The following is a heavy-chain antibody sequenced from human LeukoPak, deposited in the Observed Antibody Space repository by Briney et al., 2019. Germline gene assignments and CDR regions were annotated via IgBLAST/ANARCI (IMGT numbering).Heavy chain of an antibody. Sequence: ASVKVSCKASGYTFTGYYMHWVRQAPGQGLEWMGWINPNSGGTNYAQKFQGRVTMTRDTSISTAYMELSRLRSDDTAVYYCARLVLSYGYGFDYWGQGTLVTVSS. CDR1: GYTFTGYY. J-gene: IGHJ4*02. CDR3: ARLVLSYGYGFDY. V-gene: IGHV1-2*02. CDR2: INPNSGGT. D-gene: IGHD5-18*01.